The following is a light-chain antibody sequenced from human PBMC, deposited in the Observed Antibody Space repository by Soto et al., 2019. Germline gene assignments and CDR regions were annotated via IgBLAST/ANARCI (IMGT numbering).Light chain of an antibody. Sequence: QSALTQPASVSGSPGQSIIISCTGTSSDVGSYNYVSWYQHHPGKAPKFMIYDVSNRPSGVSNRFSGSKSGNTASLTISGLQAEDEAYYYCSSYTTSGTLVFGSGTKVTVL. CDR1: SSDVGSYNY. V-gene: IGLV2-14*03. CDR3: SSYTTSGTLV. J-gene: IGLJ1*01. CDR2: DVS.